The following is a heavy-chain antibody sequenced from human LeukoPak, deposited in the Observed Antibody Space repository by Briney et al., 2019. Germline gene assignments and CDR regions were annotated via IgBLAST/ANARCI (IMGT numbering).Heavy chain of an antibody. CDR3: ARGAARLVAGWFDP. Sequence: SETLSLTCAVYGGSFSGYYWSWIRQPPGKGLEWIGEINHSGSTNYNPSLKSRVTISVDTSKNQFPLKLSSVTAADTAVYYCARGAARLVAGWFDPWGQGTLVTVSS. CDR1: GGSFSGYY. V-gene: IGHV4-34*01. J-gene: IGHJ5*02. D-gene: IGHD6-6*01. CDR2: INHSGST.